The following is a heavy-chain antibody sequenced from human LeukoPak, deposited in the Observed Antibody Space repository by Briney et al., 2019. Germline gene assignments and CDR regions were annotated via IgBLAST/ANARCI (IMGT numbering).Heavy chain of an antibody. CDR1: GYTFTSYY. J-gene: IGHJ3*02. V-gene: IGHV1-2*02. D-gene: IGHD3-10*01. CDR3: ATTGGYGSGSAYVAFDI. CDR2: ISPNSGGT. Sequence: ASVTVSCKASGYTFTSYYMHWVRQAPGQGLEWMGWISPNSGGTNYAQKFQGRVTMTRDTSISTAYMELSRLRSDDTAVYYCATTGGYGSGSAYVAFDIWGQGTMVTVSS.